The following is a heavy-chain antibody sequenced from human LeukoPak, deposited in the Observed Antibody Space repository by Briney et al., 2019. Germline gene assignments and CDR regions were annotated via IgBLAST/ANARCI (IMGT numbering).Heavy chain of an antibody. CDR2: IYHSGST. D-gene: IGHD5-12*01. J-gene: IGHJ4*02. CDR1: GGSISSSNW. Sequence: SGTLSLTCAVSGGSISSSNWWSWVRQPPGKGLEWIGEIYHSGSTNYNPSLKSRVTISVDTSKNQFSLKLSSVTAADTAVYYCARGRGYSGYDFGYWGQGTLVTVSS. CDR3: ARGRGYSGYDFGY. V-gene: IGHV4-4*02.